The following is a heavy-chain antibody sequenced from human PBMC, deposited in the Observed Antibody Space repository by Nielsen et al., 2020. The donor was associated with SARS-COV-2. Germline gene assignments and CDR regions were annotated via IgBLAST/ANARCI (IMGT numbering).Heavy chain of an antibody. Sequence: ASVKVSCKGSGYTFTTYGVQWVRQAPGQSLEWMGWINTGSGHTKYSQKFEGRVTISTDTPATTAYLEMTSLRSEDTALYYCARDRVGGYGGYLFDYWGQGTLVTVSS. V-gene: IGHV1-3*04. CDR1: GYTFTTYG. J-gene: IGHJ4*02. D-gene: IGHD5-12*01. CDR2: INTGSGHT. CDR3: ARDRVGGYGGYLFDY.